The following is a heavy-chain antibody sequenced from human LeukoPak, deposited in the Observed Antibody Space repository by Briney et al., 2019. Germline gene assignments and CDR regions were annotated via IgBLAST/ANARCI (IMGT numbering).Heavy chain of an antibody. CDR3: AKDRVPYDTAMAWY. J-gene: IGHJ4*02. V-gene: IGHV3-23*01. D-gene: IGHD5-18*01. CDR2: VSGSGDTT. CDR1: GFTFSSYA. Sequence: GGSLRLSCSASGFTFSSYAVTWVRQAPGKGLEWVSAVSGSGDTTYFADSVKGRFTISRDNSKNTLYLQMNSLRAEDTAVYYCAKDRVPYDTAMAWYWGQGTLVTVSS.